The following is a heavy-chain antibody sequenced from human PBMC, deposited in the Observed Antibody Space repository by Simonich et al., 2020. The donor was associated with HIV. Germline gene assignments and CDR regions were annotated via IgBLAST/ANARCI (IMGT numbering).Heavy chain of an antibody. D-gene: IGHD3-22*01. CDR2: ISGSGGST. J-gene: IGHJ4*02. CDR1: GFTFSSYA. CDR3: AKGPYYYDSSGYGTYFDY. V-gene: IGHV3-23*01. Sequence: EVQLLESGGGLVQPGGSLRLSCAASGFTFSSYAMSWVRQAPGKGLEWVSAISGSGGSTYYADSVKGRFTISRDNSKNTLYLQINSLRAEDTAVYYCAKGPYYYDSSGYGTYFDYWGQGTLVTVSS.